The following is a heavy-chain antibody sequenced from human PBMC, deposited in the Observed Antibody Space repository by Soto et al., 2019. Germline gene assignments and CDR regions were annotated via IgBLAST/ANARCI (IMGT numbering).Heavy chain of an antibody. CDR1: GFSFNNYG. J-gene: IGHJ4*02. V-gene: IGHV3-23*01. Sequence: GGSLRLSCAASGFSFNNYGMTWVRQALGKGLEWVSHITPNGGSTNYADSVKGRFTISRDNSKDMLFLQMNGLRVEDTAVYYCAKVRAVAGSSMNYWGQGTLGTISS. CDR3: AKVRAVAGSSMNY. D-gene: IGHD6-19*01. CDR2: ITPNGGST.